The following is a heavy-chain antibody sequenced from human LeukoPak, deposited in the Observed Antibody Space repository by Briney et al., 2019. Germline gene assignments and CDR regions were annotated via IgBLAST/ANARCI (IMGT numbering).Heavy chain of an antibody. CDR2: MNPNSGNT. Sequence: ASVKVSCKASGYTFTSYDINWVRQATEQGLEWMGWMNPNSGNTGYAQKFQGRVTMTRNTSISTAYMELSSLRSEDTAVYYCARGGIAAVGTVYYYGMDVWGQGTTVTVSS. CDR1: GYTFTSYD. D-gene: IGHD6-13*01. CDR3: ARGGIAAVGTVYYYGMDV. J-gene: IGHJ6*02. V-gene: IGHV1-8*01.